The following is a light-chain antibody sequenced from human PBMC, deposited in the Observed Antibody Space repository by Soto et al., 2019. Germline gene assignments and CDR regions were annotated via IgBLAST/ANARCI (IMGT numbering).Light chain of an antibody. Sequence: EIVLTQSPGTLSLSPGERATLSCRASQSVSSSYLAWYQQKPGQAPRLLLYGASSRATGIPARFSGSGSGTYFNLTISSLEPEDFAVYYCQQYGSSPVTFGPGTKVDIK. J-gene: IGKJ3*01. V-gene: IGKV3-20*01. CDR2: GAS. CDR1: QSVSSSY. CDR3: QQYGSSPVT.